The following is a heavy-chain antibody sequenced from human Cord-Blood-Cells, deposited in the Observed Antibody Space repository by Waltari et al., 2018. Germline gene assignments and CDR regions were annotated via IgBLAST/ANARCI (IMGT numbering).Heavy chain of an antibody. J-gene: IGHJ4*02. Sequence: QVQLQESGPGLVKPSETLSLTCTVSGYSISSGYYWGWIRQPPGKGLEWIGSIYHSGSTNYNPSLKSRVTISVDTSKNQFSLKLSSVTAADTAVYYCARVYNYWGQGTLVTVSS. D-gene: IGHD2-2*02. CDR3: ARVYNY. V-gene: IGHV4-38-2*02. CDR2: IYHSGST. CDR1: GYSISSGYY.